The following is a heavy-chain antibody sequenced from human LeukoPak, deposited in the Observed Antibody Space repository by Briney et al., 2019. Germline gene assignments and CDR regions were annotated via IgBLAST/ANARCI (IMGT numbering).Heavy chain of an antibody. CDR3: ARDEGLMTTVTHFDY. CDR1: GGSFSGYY. V-gene: IGHV4-34*01. Sequence: PSETLSLTCAVYGGSFSGYYWSWIRQPPGKGLEWIGEINHSGSTNYNPSLKSRVTISVDTSKNQFSLKLSSVTAADTAVYYCARDEGLMTTVTHFDYWGQGTLVTVSS. D-gene: IGHD4-11*01. J-gene: IGHJ4*02. CDR2: INHSGST.